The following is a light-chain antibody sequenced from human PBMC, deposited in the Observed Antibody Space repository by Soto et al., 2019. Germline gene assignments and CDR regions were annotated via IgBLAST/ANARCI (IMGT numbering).Light chain of an antibody. Sequence: EVVLTQSPCTLSFSAGERATFSFMASQSLPSNFLAWYQRKPGQAPRLLIYDASSRATGIPDRFSGSGSGTEFMLTISRLEPEDFAVYYCHQYASSTGTFGQGTKVDIK. J-gene: IGKJ1*01. CDR1: QSLPSNF. CDR3: HQYASSTGT. CDR2: DAS. V-gene: IGKV3-20*01.